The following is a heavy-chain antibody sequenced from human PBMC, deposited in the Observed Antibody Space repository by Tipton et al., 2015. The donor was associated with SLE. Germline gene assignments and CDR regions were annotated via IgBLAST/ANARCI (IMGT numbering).Heavy chain of an antibody. D-gene: IGHD3-22*01. V-gene: IGHV4-61*09. CDR2: IYTSGST. CDR1: GGSISSGSYY. J-gene: IGHJ3*02. Sequence: LRLSCTVSGGSISSGSYYWSWIRQPAGKGLEWIGYIYTSGSTNYNPSLKSRVTISIDTSKNQFSLKLSSVTAADTAVYYCARENSSGYHGAFDIWGQGTMVTVSS. CDR3: ARENSSGYHGAFDI.